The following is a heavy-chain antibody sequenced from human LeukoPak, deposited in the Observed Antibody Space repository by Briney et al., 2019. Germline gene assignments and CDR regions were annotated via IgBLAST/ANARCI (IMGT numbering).Heavy chain of an antibody. Sequence: GGSLRLSCAASGFTFSTYTMNWVRQAPGKGLEWVSSISSSGTYIYYTDSVKGRFTISRDNAKNSLYLQMNSLRDEDTALHYCAELGITMIGGVWGKGTTVTISS. D-gene: IGHD3-10*02. CDR2: ISSSGTYI. J-gene: IGHJ6*04. V-gene: IGHV3-21*03. CDR1: GFTFSTYT. CDR3: AELGITMIGGV.